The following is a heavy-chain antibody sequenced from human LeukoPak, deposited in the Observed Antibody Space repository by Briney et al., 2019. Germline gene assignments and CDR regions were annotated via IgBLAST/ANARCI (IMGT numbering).Heavy chain of an antibody. D-gene: IGHD2-15*01. CDR2: VSRSGGST. CDR1: GFSFSSYA. V-gene: IGHV3-23*01. Sequence: GWSLILLCAASGFSFSSYAMMWVRQAAGKGLEWVLAVSRSGGSTYYADSVKGRFTISRDNSKNTLYLQMNSLRAEDTAVYYCAKDRGEVVVVAATGGYYFDYWGQGTLVTVSS. CDR3: AKDRGEVVVVAATGGYYFDY. J-gene: IGHJ4*02.